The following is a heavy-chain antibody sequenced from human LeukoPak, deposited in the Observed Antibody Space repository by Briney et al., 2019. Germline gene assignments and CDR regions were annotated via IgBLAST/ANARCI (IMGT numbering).Heavy chain of an antibody. CDR2: INPNSGGT. V-gene: IGHV1-2*02. J-gene: IGHJ4*02. CDR1: GYTFTGYY. CDR3: ARGDSKGVIYYFDY. D-gene: IGHD3-22*01. Sequence: GASVKVSFKASGYTFTGYYMLWVRQAPGQGLEWMGWINPNSGGTNYAQKFQGRVTMTRDTSISTAYMELSRLRSDDTAVYYCARGDSKGVIYYFDYWGQGTLVTVSS.